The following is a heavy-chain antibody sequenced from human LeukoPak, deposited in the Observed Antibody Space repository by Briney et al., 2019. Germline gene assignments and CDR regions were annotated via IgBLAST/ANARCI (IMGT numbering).Heavy chain of an antibody. V-gene: IGHV1-69*02. J-gene: IGHJ4*02. CDR1: GGTFSSYT. D-gene: IGHD2-21*02. CDR3: AILAYCGGDCYWADY. Sequence: ASVKVSCKASGGTFSSYTISWVRQAPGQGLEWMGRIIPILGIANYAQKFQSRVTITADKSTSTAYMELSSLRSEDTAVYYCAILAYCGGDCYWADYWGQGTLVTVSS. CDR2: IIPILGIA.